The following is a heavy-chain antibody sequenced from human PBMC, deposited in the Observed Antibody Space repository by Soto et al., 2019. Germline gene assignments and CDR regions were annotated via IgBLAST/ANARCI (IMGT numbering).Heavy chain of an antibody. CDR1: GGSVSSGSYY. CDR2: IYYSGST. D-gene: IGHD2-21*01. Sequence: PSETLSLTCTVSGGSVSSGSYYWSWIRQPPGKGLEWIGSIYYSGSTYYNPSLKSRVIISVDTSKNQFSLRLSSVTAADTAVYYCARGDWPTQMDVWGQGTTVTVSS. V-gene: IGHV4-39*07. CDR3: ARGDWPTQMDV. J-gene: IGHJ6*02.